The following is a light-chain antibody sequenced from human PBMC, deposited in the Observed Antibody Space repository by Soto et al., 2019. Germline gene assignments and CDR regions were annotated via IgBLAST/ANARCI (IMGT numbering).Light chain of an antibody. CDR2: DVY. CDR1: QTISSW. V-gene: IGKV1-5*01. CDR3: KQYDSYPQT. Sequence: ETQIPQSPSSLSASVGERVTITCRASQTISSWLAWYQQKPGKAPKFLIYDVYTLESGVQSRFSGSGSGTEFTLTIRSLQPEDFATHYCKQYDSYPQTVSEGTKVDIK. J-gene: IGKJ1*01.